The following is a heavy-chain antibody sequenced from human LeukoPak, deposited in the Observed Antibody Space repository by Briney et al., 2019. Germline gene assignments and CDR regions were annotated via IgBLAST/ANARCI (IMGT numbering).Heavy chain of an antibody. CDR1: GGSFSGYY. D-gene: IGHD3-10*01. Sequence: SETLSLTCAVYGGSFSGYYWSWIRQPPGRGLEWIGEINHSGSTNYNPSLKSRVTISVDTSKNQFSLKLSSVTAADTAVYYCARGMYYYGSGSYYYCGQGTLVTVSS. CDR2: INHSGST. CDR3: ARGMYYYGSGSYYY. J-gene: IGHJ4*02. V-gene: IGHV4-34*01.